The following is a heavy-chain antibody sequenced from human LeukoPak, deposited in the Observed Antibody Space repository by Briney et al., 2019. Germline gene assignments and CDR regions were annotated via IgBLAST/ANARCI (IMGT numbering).Heavy chain of an antibody. CDR2: INHSGST. CDR3: ARGPYSNYGIMDV. CDR1: GGSFSGYY. Sequence: SGTLSLTCAVYGGSFSGYYWSWIRQPPGKGLEWIGEINHSGSTNYNPSLKSRVTISVDTSKNQFSLKLSSVTAADTAVYYCARGPYSNYGIMDVWGKGTTVTVSS. V-gene: IGHV4-34*01. J-gene: IGHJ6*04. D-gene: IGHD4-11*01.